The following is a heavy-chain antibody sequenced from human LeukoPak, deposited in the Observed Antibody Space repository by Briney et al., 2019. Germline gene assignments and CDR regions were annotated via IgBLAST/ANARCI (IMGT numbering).Heavy chain of an antibody. J-gene: IGHJ5*02. D-gene: IGHD6-6*01. CDR2: ISTYNGNT. CDR1: GYLFISHG. V-gene: IGHV1-18*01. Sequence: ASVKVSCKASGYLFISHGLTWVRQAPGQGLEWMGLISTYNGNTNYAQKLQGRVTMTTDTSTSTAYMELRSLRSDDTAVYYCARDQVRSSSTRRWFDPWGQGTLVTVSS. CDR3: ARDQVRSSSTRRWFDP.